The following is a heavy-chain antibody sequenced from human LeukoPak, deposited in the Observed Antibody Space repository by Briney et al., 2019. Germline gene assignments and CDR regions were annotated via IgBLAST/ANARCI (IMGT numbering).Heavy chain of an antibody. CDR2: INPNSGGT. Sequence: ASVNVSCKASGYTFTGYYMHWVRQAPGQGLEWMGWINPNSGGTNYAQKFQGRVTMTRDTSISTAYMELSRLRSDDTAVYYCARANYYYYYGVDVWGQGTTVTVSS. J-gene: IGHJ6*02. CDR1: GYTFTGYY. CDR3: ARANYYYYYGVDV. V-gene: IGHV1-2*02.